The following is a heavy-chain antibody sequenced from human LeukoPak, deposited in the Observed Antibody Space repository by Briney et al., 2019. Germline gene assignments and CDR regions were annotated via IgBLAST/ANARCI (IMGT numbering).Heavy chain of an antibody. Sequence: SETLSLTCTVSGGSISSYYWSWIRQPPGKGLEWIGYIYYSGSTNYNPSLKSRVTISVDTSKNQFSLKLSSVTAADTAVYYCARVKRIAMIVVVKTLYMDVWGKGTTVTVSS. D-gene: IGHD3-22*01. J-gene: IGHJ6*03. CDR2: IYYSGST. V-gene: IGHV4-59*01. CDR1: GGSISSYY. CDR3: ARVKRIAMIVVVKTLYMDV.